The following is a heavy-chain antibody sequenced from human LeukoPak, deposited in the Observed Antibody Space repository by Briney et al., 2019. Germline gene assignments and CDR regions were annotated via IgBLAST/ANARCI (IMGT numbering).Heavy chain of an antibody. J-gene: IGHJ4*02. V-gene: IGHV4-61*01. CDR1: GYSISSGYY. CDR2: IYYSGST. Sequence: KPSETLSLTCAVSGYSISSGYYWGWIRQPPGKGLEWVGYIYYSGSTNYNPSLKSRVTISIDTSKNQFSLKLSSVTPADTAMYYCAILSGGEEAYWGQGILVTVSS. CDR3: AILSGGEEAY. D-gene: IGHD2-21*01.